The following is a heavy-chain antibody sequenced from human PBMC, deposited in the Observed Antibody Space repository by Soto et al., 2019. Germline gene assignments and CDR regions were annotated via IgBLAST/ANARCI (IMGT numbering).Heavy chain of an antibody. CDR2: ISPYNGST. Sequence: QVHLVQSGAEVEKPGASVKVSCKASGYSFTSYGIGWVRQAPGQGPEWMGWISPYNGSTNYAQNVKGRVVMTTDISTNTVYLALRSLRSDDTAMYYCGRCRTDRYAMDVWGQGTTVTVSS. D-gene: IGHD2-8*02. CDR3: GRCRTDRYAMDV. V-gene: IGHV1-18*01. J-gene: IGHJ6*02. CDR1: GYSFTSYG.